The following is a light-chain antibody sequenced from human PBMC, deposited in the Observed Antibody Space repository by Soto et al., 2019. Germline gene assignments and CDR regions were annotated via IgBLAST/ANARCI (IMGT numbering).Light chain of an antibody. CDR2: TSF. CDR1: QSIGTF. J-gene: IGKJ1*01. Sequence: DIHMTQSPSSLSASVGHIFSITCRASQSIGTFLNWYQQKPGEAPNLLIHTSFTLYSGVPSRLSGTGSGTDFTLTISSLKPEDFATYFCQQAFSAQWTFGQGTKVDIK. CDR3: QQAFSAQWT. V-gene: IGKV1-39*01.